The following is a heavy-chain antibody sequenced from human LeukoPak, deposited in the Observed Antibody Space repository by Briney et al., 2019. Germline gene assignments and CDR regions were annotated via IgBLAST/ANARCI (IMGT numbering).Heavy chain of an antibody. D-gene: IGHD1-26*01. CDR2: FRSKANSYAT. Sequence: GGSLRLSCAASGFTLSGSAMHWVRQASGLGLPRVCRFRSKANSYATAYAASVKGRFTISRDDSKNTAYLQMNSLKTEDTAVYYCTSRPVGYGGKSAFDIWGQGTMVTVSS. CDR3: TSRPVGYGGKSAFDI. J-gene: IGHJ3*02. V-gene: IGHV3-73*01. CDR1: GFTLSGSA.